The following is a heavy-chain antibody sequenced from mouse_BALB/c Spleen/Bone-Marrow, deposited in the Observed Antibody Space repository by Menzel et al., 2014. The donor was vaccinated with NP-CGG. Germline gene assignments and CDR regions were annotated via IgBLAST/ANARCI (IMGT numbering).Heavy chain of an antibody. Sequence: EVQGVESGGGLVQPGGSLELSCAASGFTFSSYGMSWVRQTPDKRLELVATINSNGGSTYYPDSVKGRFTISRDNAKNTLYLQMSSLKSEDTAMYYCARDYYGSSYAMDYWGQGTSVTVSS. CDR2: INSNGGST. D-gene: IGHD1-1*01. CDR1: GFTFSSYG. CDR3: ARDYYGSSYAMDY. V-gene: IGHV5-6-3*01. J-gene: IGHJ4*01.